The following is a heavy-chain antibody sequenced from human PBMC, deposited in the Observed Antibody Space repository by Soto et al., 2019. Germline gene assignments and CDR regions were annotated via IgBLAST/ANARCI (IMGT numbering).Heavy chain of an antibody. J-gene: IGHJ6*02. CDR2: NYYSGRT. CDR1: GGSISSGDYY. D-gene: IGHD2-2*01. CDR3: YSSSTYYYYYGMDV. Sequence: QVQLQESGPGLVKPSQTLSLTCTVSGGSISSGDYYWSWIRQPPGKGLEWIGYNYYSGRTDYNPSLKSRVTISVATSKKQFSLKLSSVTAADTAVYYCYSSSTYYYYYGMDVWGQGTTVTVSS. V-gene: IGHV4-30-4*03.